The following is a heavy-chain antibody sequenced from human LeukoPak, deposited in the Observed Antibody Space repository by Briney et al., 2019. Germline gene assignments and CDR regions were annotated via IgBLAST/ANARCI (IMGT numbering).Heavy chain of an antibody. D-gene: IGHD3-22*01. Sequence: SETLSLACAVSGGSISSGGYSSSWIRQPPGKGLEWIGYIYHSGSTYYNPSLKSRVTISVDRSKNQFSLKLSSVTAADTAVYYCARASMIVDYGMDVWGQGTTVTVSS. V-gene: IGHV4-30-2*01. CDR3: ARASMIVDYGMDV. CDR1: GGSISSGGYS. J-gene: IGHJ6*02. CDR2: IYHSGST.